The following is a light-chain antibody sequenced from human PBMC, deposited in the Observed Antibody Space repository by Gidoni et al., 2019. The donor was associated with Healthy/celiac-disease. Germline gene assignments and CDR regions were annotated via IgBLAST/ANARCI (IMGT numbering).Light chain of an antibody. V-gene: IGKV3-11*01. Sequence: PGERATLSCRASQSVSSYLAWYQQKPGQAPRLLIYDASNRATGIPARFSGSGSGTDFTLTLSSLEPEDFAVYYCQQRSNWPPITFGQGTRLEIK. CDR2: DAS. J-gene: IGKJ5*01. CDR1: QSVSSY. CDR3: QQRSNWPPIT.